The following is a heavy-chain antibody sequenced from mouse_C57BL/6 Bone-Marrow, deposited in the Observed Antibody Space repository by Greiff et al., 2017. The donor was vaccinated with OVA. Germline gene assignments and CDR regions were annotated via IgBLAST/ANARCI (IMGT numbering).Heavy chain of an antibody. Sequence: QVHVKQPGTELVKPGASVKLSCKASGYTFTSYWMHWVKQRPGQGLEWIGNINPSNGGTNYNEKFKSKATLTVDKSSSTAYMQLSSLTSEDSAVYYCARGGVYDGPDYWGQGTTLTVSS. V-gene: IGHV1-53*01. CDR2: INPSNGGT. D-gene: IGHD2-3*01. CDR1: GYTFTSYW. CDR3: ARGGVYDGPDY. J-gene: IGHJ2*01.